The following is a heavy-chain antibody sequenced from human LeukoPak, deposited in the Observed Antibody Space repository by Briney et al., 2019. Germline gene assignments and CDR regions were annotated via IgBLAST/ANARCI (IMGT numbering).Heavy chain of an antibody. D-gene: IGHD6-13*01. CDR1: GGSISSSSYY. J-gene: IGHJ5*02. CDR3: ARQAAGVVGIAAAPSWFDP. V-gene: IGHV4-39*01. Sequence: SETLSLTCTVSGGSISSSSYYWGWIRQPPGKGLEWIGSIYYSGSTYYNPSLKSRVTISVDTSKNQFSLKLSSVTAADTAVYYCARQAAGVVGIAAAPSWFDPWGQGTLVAVSS. CDR2: IYYSGST.